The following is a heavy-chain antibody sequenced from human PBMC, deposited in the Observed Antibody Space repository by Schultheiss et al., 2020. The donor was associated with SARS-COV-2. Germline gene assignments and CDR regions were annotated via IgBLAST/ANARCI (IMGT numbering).Heavy chain of an antibody. Sequence: SETLSLTCSVSGDSIGTYYWNWVRQSPGKGLEWIGYIYYSGSTNYNPSVKSRVTMSVDTSKNQFSLKLSSVTAADTAVYYCARSASEDSSGYFDYWGQGTLVTVSS. CDR1: GDSIGTYY. D-gene: IGHD3-22*01. CDR2: IYYSGST. CDR3: ARSASEDSSGYFDY. V-gene: IGHV4-59*12. J-gene: IGHJ4*02.